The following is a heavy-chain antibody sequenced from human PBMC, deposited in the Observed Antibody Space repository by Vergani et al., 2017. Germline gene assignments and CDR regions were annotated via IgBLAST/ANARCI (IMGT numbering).Heavy chain of an antibody. Sequence: EVQLLESGGDLVQPGGSLRLSCAASGFTFNHYAMNWVRQAPGKGLEWVSGISGSGGSTYYAGSVKGRFTISRDSSKNTLYLQMNSLSAGDTAAYYCARANPRNGDYDYLYYCHAMDVWGQGTTVTVSS. CDR3: ARANPRNGDYDYLYYCHAMDV. D-gene: IGHD5-12*01. V-gene: IGHV3-23*01. CDR1: GFTFNHYA. CDR2: ISGSGGST. J-gene: IGHJ6*02.